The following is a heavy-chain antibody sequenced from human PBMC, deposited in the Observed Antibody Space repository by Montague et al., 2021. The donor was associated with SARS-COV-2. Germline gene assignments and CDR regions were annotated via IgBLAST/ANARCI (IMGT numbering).Heavy chain of an antibody. Sequence: SETLSLTCIVSGESIDRDTYYWGWIRQSPGKGLEWIGSLSSSGSTYYNPSLRSQVTISMDTSKNHFSLKVNSVAATDTAVYFWARPGSVSGWFYFDDWGQGTLVSVSS. D-gene: IGHD6-19*01. CDR1: GESIDRDTYY. V-gene: IGHV4-39*02. CDR2: LSSSGST. CDR3: ARPGSVSGWFYFDD. J-gene: IGHJ4*02.